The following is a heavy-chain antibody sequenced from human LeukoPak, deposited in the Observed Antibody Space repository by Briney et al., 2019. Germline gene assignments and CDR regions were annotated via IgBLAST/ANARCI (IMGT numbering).Heavy chain of an antibody. D-gene: IGHD3-10*01. Sequence: PGGSLRLSCAASGFTFSSYSMNWVRQAPGKGLEWVSSISSSSSYVYYADSVKGRFTISRDNAKNSLFLQMDSLRAEDTAVYYCARDLAGHYYGSGSSFDYWGQGTLVIVS. CDR3: ARDLAGHYYGSGSSFDY. CDR2: ISSSSSYV. CDR1: GFTFSSYS. J-gene: IGHJ4*02. V-gene: IGHV3-21*01.